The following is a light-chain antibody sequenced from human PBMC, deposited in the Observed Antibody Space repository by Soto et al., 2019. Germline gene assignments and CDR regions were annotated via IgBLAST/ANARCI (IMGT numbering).Light chain of an antibody. J-gene: IGLJ2*01. CDR1: SSDVGGYNY. Sequence: QSALTQPSSVSGSPGQSVTISCTGTSSDVGGYNYVSWYQQHPGKAPKLMIYDVSKRPSGVPDRFSGSKSGNTASLTISGLQAEDEADYYCCSYAGSPKVVFGGGTKLTVL. CDR2: DVS. CDR3: CSYAGSPKVV. V-gene: IGLV2-11*01.